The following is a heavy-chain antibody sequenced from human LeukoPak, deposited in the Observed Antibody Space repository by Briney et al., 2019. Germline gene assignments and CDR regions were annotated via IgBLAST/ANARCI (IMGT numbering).Heavy chain of an antibody. CDR3: ARQPVYNSGSYRYAFDI. CDR2: VYYSGST. J-gene: IGHJ3*02. D-gene: IGHD3-16*02. V-gene: IGHV4-39*01. Sequence: SETLSLTCTVSGGSISSSDYYWGWIRQPPGKGLQWIGSVYYSGSTYYNPSLKSRVTISVDTSKNQFSLKLSSVTAADTAVYYCARQPVYNSGSYRYAFDIWGQGTMVTVSS. CDR1: GGSISSSDYY.